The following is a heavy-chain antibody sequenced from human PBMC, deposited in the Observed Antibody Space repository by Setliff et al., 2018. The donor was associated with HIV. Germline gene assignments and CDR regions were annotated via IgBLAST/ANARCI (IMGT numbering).Heavy chain of an antibody. CDR1: GYTFTTYG. CDR2: INSYNGNT. Sequence: ASVKVSCKASGYTFTTYGVNWVRQAPGQGLEWMGWINSYNGNTKFAQKFQGRVTMTTDTSTTTAFMELRSLKADDTGIYYCARSPDPYSGTTDYWGQGTLVTVSS. D-gene: IGHD1-26*01. J-gene: IGHJ4*02. V-gene: IGHV1-18*04. CDR3: ARSPDPYSGTTDY.